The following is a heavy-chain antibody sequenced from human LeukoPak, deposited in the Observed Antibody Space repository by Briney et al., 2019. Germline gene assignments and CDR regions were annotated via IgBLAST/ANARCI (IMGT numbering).Heavy chain of an antibody. V-gene: IGHV4-34*01. Sequence: PSESLSLTCAVYGGSFSGDYWSWIRHPPGKGLEWIGEINHSGSTNYNPSLKSRVTISVDTSKNQFSLKLSSVTAADTAVYYCARSYAHDYWGQGTLVTVSS. J-gene: IGHJ4*02. CDR2: INHSGST. D-gene: IGHD2-2*01. CDR3: ARSYAHDY. CDR1: GGSFSGDY.